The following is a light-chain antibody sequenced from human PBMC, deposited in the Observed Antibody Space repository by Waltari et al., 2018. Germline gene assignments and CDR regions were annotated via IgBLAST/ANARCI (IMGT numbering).Light chain of an antibody. V-gene: IGLV1-40*01. CDR2: CNN. CDR3: QSFDNMLSGGVV. Sequence: QSVLTQPPPVSGTPAQRVTISCSGITSNIGAGHDVHWYQHLPGTAPKLLIYCNNNRSSGVPDRFSGSKSGTSGSLAITGLQADDEADYFCQSFDNMLSGGVVYGGGTKLAVL. CDR1: TSNIGAGHD. J-gene: IGLJ2*01.